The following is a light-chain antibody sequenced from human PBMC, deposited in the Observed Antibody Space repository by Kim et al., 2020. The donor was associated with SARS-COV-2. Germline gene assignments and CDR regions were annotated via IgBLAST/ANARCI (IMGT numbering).Light chain of an antibody. CDR1: SLRIFY. V-gene: IGLV3-19*01. CDR2: GKN. CDR3: HSRDTSGDYRV. J-gene: IGLJ3*02. Sequence: SSELTQDPAVSVALGQTVRITCQGDSLRIFYASWYRLQPGQAPTLVMYGKNIRPSGIPDRFSGSTSGDTAYLTISGAQAEDEADYYCHSRDTSGDYRVFG.